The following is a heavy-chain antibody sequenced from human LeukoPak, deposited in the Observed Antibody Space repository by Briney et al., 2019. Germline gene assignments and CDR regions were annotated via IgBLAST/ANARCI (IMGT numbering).Heavy chain of an antibody. V-gene: IGHV3-9*01. CDR3: AKDISYSEEANAFDI. CDR2: ISWNSGSI. CDR1: GFTFDDYA. J-gene: IGHJ3*02. Sequence: SGGSLRLSCAAFGFTFDDYAMHWVRQAPGKGLEWVSGISWNSGSIGYADSVKGRFTISRDNAKNSLYLQMNSLRAEDTALYYCAKDISYSEEANAFDIWGQGTMVTVSS. D-gene: IGHD3-3*01.